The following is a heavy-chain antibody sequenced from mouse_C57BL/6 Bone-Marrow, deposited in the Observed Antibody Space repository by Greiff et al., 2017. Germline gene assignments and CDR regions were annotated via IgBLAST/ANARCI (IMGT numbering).Heavy chain of an antibody. J-gene: IGHJ2*01. CDR3: ASSSPYYFDY. CDR1: GYTFTDYY. CDR2: INPYNGGT. V-gene: IGHV1-19*01. Sequence: VQLQQSGPVLVKPGASVKMSCKASGYTFTDYYMNWVKQSHGKSLEWIGVINPYNGGTSYNQKFKGKATLTVDKSSSTAYMELNSLTSADSAVYYCASSSPYYFDYWGQGTTLTVSS. D-gene: IGHD1-1*01.